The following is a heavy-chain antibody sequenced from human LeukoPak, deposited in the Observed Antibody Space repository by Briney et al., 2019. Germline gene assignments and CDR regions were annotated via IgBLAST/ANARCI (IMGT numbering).Heavy chain of an antibody. CDR1: GYTFTSYG. D-gene: IGHD5-18*01. CDR3: ARALDTPTNDY. J-gene: IGHJ4*02. CDR2: ISVYNGNT. V-gene: IGHV1-18*01. Sequence: GAPVKVSCKASGYTFTSYGINWVRQAPGQGLEWVGWISVYNGNTLYAQRLQGRVTMTTDTSTSTAYMDLRSLRSDDTAVYYCARALDTPTNDYWGQGTLVTVSS.